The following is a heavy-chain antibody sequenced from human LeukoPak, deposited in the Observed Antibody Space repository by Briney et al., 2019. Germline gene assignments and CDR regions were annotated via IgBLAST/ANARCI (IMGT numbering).Heavy chain of an antibody. J-gene: IGHJ6*03. CDR1: GFTLTSYA. V-gene: IGHV3-23*01. D-gene: IGHD2-21*02. Sequence: GGSLRLSCAPSGFTLTSYAMSWVHQAPGKGLEWVSAISGSDGSTFYADSVKGRFTVSRDNFKNTLYLQMNSLRAEDTAVYYCAKRGGDAFYYYMDGWGKGTTVTVSS. CDR2: ISGSDGST. CDR3: AKRGGDAFYYYMDG.